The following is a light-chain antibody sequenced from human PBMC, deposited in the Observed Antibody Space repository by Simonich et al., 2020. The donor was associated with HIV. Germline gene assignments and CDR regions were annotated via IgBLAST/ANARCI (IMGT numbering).Light chain of an antibody. Sequence: DVVMPQSPLSLPVTLGQPASLSCRSSQSLVHSDGNTYLTWFQQRPGQSPRRLIYKVSRRDSGVPDRFSGSGSGTDFTLKISRVEAEDVGVYYCMQGTHWPRTFGQGTKVEIK. CDR2: KVS. J-gene: IGKJ1*01. CDR3: MQGTHWPRT. CDR1: QSLVHSDGNTY. V-gene: IGKV2-30*02.